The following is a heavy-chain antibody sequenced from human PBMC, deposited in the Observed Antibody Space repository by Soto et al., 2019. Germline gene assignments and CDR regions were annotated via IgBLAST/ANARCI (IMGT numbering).Heavy chain of an antibody. Sequence: WGSLRLSCAASGFTFSSYSMNWVRQAPGKGLEWVSSISSSSSYIYYADSVKGRFTISRDNAKNSLYLQMNSLRAEDTAVYYCAASTIFGVVIHYYYYYGMDVWGHGTTVTVS. CDR2: ISSSSSYI. CDR1: GFTFSSYS. D-gene: IGHD3-3*01. J-gene: IGHJ6*02. CDR3: AASTIFGVVIHYYYYYGMDV. V-gene: IGHV3-21*01.